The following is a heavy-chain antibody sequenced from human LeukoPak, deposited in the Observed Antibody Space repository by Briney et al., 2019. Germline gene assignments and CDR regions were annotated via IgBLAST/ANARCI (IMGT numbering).Heavy chain of an antibody. V-gene: IGHV3-49*04. D-gene: IGHD4-23*01. CDR2: IRSKAYGGTT. Sequence: GGSLRLSCTASGFTFGDYAMSWVRQAPGKGLEWVGFIRSKAYGGTTEYAASVKGRFTISRDDSKSIAYLQMNSLKTEDTAVYYCTRDYGGSSEVGWGQGTLVTVSS. CDR3: TRDYGGSSEVG. J-gene: IGHJ4*02. CDR1: GFTFGDYA.